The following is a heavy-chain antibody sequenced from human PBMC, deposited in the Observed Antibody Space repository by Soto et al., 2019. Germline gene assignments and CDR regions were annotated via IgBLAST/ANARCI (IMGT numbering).Heavy chain of an antibody. CDR2: ISWNSGSI. V-gene: IGHV3-9*01. Sequence: QLVESGGGLVQPGRSLRLSCAASGFTFDDYAMHWVRQAPGKGLEWVSGISWNSGSIGYADSVKGRFTISRDNAKNSLYLQMNSLRAEDTALYYCAKDQNGDYGAFDIWGQGTMVTVSS. CDR3: AKDQNGDYGAFDI. CDR1: GFTFDDYA. D-gene: IGHD4-17*01. J-gene: IGHJ3*02.